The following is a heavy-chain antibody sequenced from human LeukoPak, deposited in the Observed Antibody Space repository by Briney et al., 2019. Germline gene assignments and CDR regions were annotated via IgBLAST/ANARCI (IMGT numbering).Heavy chain of an antibody. V-gene: IGHV4-30-4*08. Sequence: SQTLSLTCTVSGGSISSGDYYWSWIRQPPGKGLEWIGYIYYSGSTYYNPSLKSRVTISVDTSKNQFSLKLSSVTAADAAVYYCAMDPYYYDSSGYYVDYWGQGTLVTVSS. CDR1: GGSISSGDYY. J-gene: IGHJ4*02. CDR2: IYYSGST. CDR3: AMDPYYYDSSGYYVDY. D-gene: IGHD3-22*01.